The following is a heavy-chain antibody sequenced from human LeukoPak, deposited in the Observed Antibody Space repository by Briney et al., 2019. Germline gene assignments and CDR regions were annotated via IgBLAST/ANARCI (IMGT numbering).Heavy chain of an antibody. Sequence: SETLSLTCTVSGGSISSSSYYWGWIRQPPGKGLEWIGSIYYSGSTYYNPSLKSRVTISVDTSKNQFSLKLSSVTAADTAVYYCARELWFGELKMYYFDYWGQGTLVTVSS. V-gene: IGHV4-39*07. D-gene: IGHD3-10*01. J-gene: IGHJ4*02. CDR1: GGSISSSSYY. CDR3: ARELWFGELKMYYFDY. CDR2: IYYSGST.